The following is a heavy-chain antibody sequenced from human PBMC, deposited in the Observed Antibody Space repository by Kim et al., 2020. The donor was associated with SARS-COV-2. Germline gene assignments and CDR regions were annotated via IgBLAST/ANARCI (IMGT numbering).Heavy chain of an antibody. CDR3: ARASNLPDIDY. CDR2: IYYSGST. Sequence: SETLSLTCTVSGGSISSGGYYWSWIRQHPGKGLEWIGYIYYSGSTYYNPSLKSRVTISVDTSKNQFSLKLSSVTAADTAVYYCARASNLPDIDYWGQGTLVTVSS. D-gene: IGHD2-15*01. J-gene: IGHJ4*02. CDR1: GGSISSGGYY. V-gene: IGHV4-31*03.